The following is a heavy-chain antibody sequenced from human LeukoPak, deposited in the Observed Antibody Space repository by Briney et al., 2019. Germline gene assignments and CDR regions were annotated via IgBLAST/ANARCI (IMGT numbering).Heavy chain of an antibody. J-gene: IGHJ4*02. V-gene: IGHV3-33*01. Sequence: GGSLRLSCAAPGFTFSSYGMHWVRQAPGKGLEWVAVIWYDGSNKYYADSVKGRYTISRDNSKNTLYLQMNSLRAEDTAVYYCTTRGGSFSIFDYWGQGTLVTVSS. CDR3: TTRGGSFSIFDY. D-gene: IGHD1-26*01. CDR2: IWYDGSNK. CDR1: GFTFSSYG.